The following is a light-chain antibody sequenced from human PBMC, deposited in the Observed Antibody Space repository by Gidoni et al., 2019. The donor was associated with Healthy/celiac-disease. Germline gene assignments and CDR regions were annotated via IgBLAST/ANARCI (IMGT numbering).Light chain of an antibody. Sequence: SSELTQPPPVSVSPGQTASITCSGDKLGDKYACWYQQKPGQSPVLVIYQDSKRPSGIPARFSGSNSGNTATLTISRTQAMDEADYYCQAWDSGVVFGGGTKLTVL. J-gene: IGLJ2*01. CDR3: QAWDSGVV. CDR1: KLGDKY. V-gene: IGLV3-1*01. CDR2: QDS.